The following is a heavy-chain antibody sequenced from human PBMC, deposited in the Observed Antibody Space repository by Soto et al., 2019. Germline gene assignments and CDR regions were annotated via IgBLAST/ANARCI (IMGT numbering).Heavy chain of an antibody. J-gene: IGHJ6*03. CDR1: GGSISSGGYY. Sequence: SETLSLTCTVSGGSISSGGYYWSWIRQHPGKGLEWIGYIYYSGSTYYNPSLKSRVTISVDTSKNQFSLKLSSVTAADTAVYYWARVRRTGVPAALIYMDFWDKGTKVPVSS. D-gene: IGHD2-2*01. CDR2: IYYSGST. V-gene: IGHV4-31*03. CDR3: ARVRRTGVPAALIYMDF.